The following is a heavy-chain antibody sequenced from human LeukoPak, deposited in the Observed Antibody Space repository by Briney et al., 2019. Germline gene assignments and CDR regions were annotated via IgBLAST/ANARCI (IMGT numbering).Heavy chain of an antibody. CDR2: ISAYNGYT. CDR3: ARGFPPRRSYDSSGYYSYYFDY. D-gene: IGHD3-22*01. Sequence: ASVKVSCKASGYSFRDYGISWVRQAPGQGLEWMGWISAYNGYTHFAQKFQGRVTMTTDTSTSTAYMELRSLRSDDTAVYYCARGFPPRRSYDSSGYYSYYFDYWGQGTLVTVSS. J-gene: IGHJ4*02. CDR1: GYSFRDYG. V-gene: IGHV1-18*01.